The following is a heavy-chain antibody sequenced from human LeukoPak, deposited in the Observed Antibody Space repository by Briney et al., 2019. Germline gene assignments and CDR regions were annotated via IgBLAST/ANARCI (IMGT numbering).Heavy chain of an antibody. CDR2: ISYSGNT. J-gene: IGHJ5*02. CDR1: GGSISNYY. CDR3: TRYRRDGYNYVDL. V-gene: IGHV4-59*01. D-gene: IGHD5-24*01. Sequence: PSETLSFTCTVSGGSISNYYWSWIRQPPGKGLEWIGYISYSGNTEYNPSLKGRVTISVDTSKNQLTLKLSSVTAADTAVYFCTRYRRDGYNYVDLWGQGTLVTVSS.